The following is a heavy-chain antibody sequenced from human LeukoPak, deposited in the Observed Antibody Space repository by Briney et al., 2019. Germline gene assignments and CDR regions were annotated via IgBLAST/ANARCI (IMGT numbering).Heavy chain of an antibody. V-gene: IGHV4-59*01. CDR3: ARAPRDRGYCGATSCFEYMDV. J-gene: IGHJ6*03. CDR1: SGSISSYY. CDR2: IFYNGNT. D-gene: IGHD2-2*01. Sequence: SETLSLTCTVSSGSISSYYWSSLRQPPVKGLEWIAHIFYNGNTKYNPCLKSLCTISVATSKTQFSLKVTCVTAADPAIYYCARAPRDRGYCGATSCFEYMDVWGRGTTVTIYS.